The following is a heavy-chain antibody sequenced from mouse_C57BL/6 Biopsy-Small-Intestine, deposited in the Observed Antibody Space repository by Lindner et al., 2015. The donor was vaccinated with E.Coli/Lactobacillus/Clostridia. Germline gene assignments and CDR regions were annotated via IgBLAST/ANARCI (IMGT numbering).Heavy chain of an antibody. Sequence: VQLQESGPELVKPGASVKMFCKASGYTFTSYVMHWVKQKPGQGLEWIGYINPYNDGTKYNEKFKGKATLTSDKSSSTAYMELSSLTSEDSAVYYCARLPHYDYDGILMDYWGQGTSVTVSS. CDR1: GYTFTSYV. V-gene: IGHV1-14*01. CDR3: ARLPHYDYDGILMDY. CDR2: INPYNDGT. J-gene: IGHJ4*01. D-gene: IGHD2-4*01.